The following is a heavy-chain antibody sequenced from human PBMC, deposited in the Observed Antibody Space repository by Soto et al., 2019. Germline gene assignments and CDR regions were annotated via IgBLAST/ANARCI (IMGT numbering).Heavy chain of an antibody. V-gene: IGHV4-59*01. J-gene: IGHJ4*02. CDR1: GGSISSYY. D-gene: IGHD1-26*01. Sequence: SETLSLTCTVSGGSISSYYWSWIRQPPGKGLEWIGYIYYSGSTNYNPSLKSRVTISVDTSKNQFSLKLSSVTAADTAVYYCARQRGGAAPFDYWGQGTLVTVSS. CDR2: IYYSGST. CDR3: ARQRGGAAPFDY.